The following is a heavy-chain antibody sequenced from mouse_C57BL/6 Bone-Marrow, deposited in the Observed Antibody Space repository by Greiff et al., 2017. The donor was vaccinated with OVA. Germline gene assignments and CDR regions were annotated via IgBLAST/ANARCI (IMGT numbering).Heavy chain of an antibody. CDR2: IHPSDSDT. D-gene: IGHD2-4*01. J-gene: IGHJ4*01. Sequence: QVQLQQSGAELVKPGASVKVSCKASGYTFTSYWMHWVKQRPGQGLEWIGRIHPSDSDTNYNHKFKGQATLTVDKSSSTAYMQLSSLTSEDSAVYYCANSPRWYDYDGYYAMDYWGQGTSVTVSS. V-gene: IGHV1-74*01. CDR3: ANSPRWYDYDGYYAMDY. CDR1: GYTFTSYW.